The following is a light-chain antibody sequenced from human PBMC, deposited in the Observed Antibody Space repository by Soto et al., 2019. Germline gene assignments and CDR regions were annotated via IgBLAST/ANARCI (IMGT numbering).Light chain of an antibody. J-gene: IGLJ1*01. CDR1: SSNIGAPYD. CDR2: GGN. Sequence: VLPHPPSVSDAPGQVLTISCPGGSSNIGAPYDVHWYQRLPGTAPNLLIYGGNNRPSVVPDRFSGSRSGTSASLAITGLQAEDEADYYCQSSDVSLNKHVFGTGTKVIVL. CDR3: QSSDVSLNKHV. V-gene: IGLV1-40*01.